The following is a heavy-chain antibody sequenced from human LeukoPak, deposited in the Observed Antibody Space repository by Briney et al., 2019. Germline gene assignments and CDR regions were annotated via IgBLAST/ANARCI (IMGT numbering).Heavy chain of an antibody. J-gene: IGHJ4*02. Sequence: GSLRLSCAASGFTFSNYWMNWVRQAPGKGLEWVANIKQDGTEKYSVDSVKGRFTISRDNAKNSLYLQMNSVRAEDTAVYYCVRDFRFLDDYWGQGTLVSVSS. CDR1: GFTFSNYW. D-gene: IGHD3-3*01. V-gene: IGHV3-7*01. CDR3: VRDFRFLDDY. CDR2: IKQDGTEK.